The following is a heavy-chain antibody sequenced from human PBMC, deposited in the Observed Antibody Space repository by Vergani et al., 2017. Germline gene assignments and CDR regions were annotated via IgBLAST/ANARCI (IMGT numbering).Heavy chain of an antibody. Sequence: QVQLQESGPGLVKPSQTLSLTCTVSGGSISSGSYYWSWIRQPAGKGLEWIGRIYTSGSTNYNPSLKSRVTISVDTSKNQFSLKLSSVTAADTAVYYCARAGMAAAGIGRHYYSYGMDVWGQGTTVTVSS. CDR2: IYTSGST. D-gene: IGHD6-13*01. J-gene: IGHJ6*02. V-gene: IGHV4-61*02. CDR3: ARAGMAAAGIGRHYYSYGMDV. CDR1: GGSISSGSYY.